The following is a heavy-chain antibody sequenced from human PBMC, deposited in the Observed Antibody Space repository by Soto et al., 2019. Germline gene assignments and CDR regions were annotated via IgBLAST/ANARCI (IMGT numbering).Heavy chain of an antibody. D-gene: IGHD6-19*01. CDR1: GFTFSSYA. V-gene: IGHV3-23*01. J-gene: IGHJ4*02. CDR3: AKYSSGWYYPFDY. Sequence: EVQLLESGGGLVQPGGSLRLSCAASGFTFSSYAMSWVRQAPGKGLEWVSAISGSGGSTYYADSVKGRFTISRDNSKNTLYLQMNSPRAEDTAVYYCAKYSSGWYYPFDYWGQGTLVTVSS. CDR2: ISGSGGST.